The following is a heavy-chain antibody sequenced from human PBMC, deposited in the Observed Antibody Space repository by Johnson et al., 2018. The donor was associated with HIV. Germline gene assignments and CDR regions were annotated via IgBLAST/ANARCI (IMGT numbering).Heavy chain of an antibody. J-gene: IGHJ3*02. CDR2: VKSKTDGGTI. CDR3: ARGGVEGGFDI. V-gene: IGHV3-15*01. Sequence: VQLVESGGGSVKSGGSLRVSCAASGFTFSNAWMSWVRQAPGKGLEWVGRVKSKTDGGTIDYAAAVKGRFIISRDNAKNSLYLQMNSLRAEDTALYHCARGGVEGGFDIWGQGTMVTVSS. CDR1: GFTFSNAW. D-gene: IGHD2-15*01.